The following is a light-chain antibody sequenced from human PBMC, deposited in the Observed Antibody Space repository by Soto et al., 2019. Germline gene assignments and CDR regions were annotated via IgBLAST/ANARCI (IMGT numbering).Light chain of an antibody. Sequence: DIQMTQSPSTVSAYVGDSVTITCRASQSITTWLAWYQQRPGKAPKLLIYDVSSLQSGVPSRFSGSGYGTEFTLTIRSLQPDDFATYYCQHYTSSSQTFGQGTKVDIK. CDR3: QHYTSSSQT. V-gene: IGKV1-5*01. CDR1: QSITTW. J-gene: IGKJ1*01. CDR2: DVS.